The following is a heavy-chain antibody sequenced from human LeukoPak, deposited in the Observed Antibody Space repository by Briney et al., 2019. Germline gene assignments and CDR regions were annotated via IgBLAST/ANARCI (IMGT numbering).Heavy chain of an antibody. V-gene: IGHV4-30-2*01. J-gene: IGHJ3*02. Sequence: SETLSLTCAVSVGSISSGGYSWSWIRQPPGKGLEWLGYIYHSGSTYYSPSLKSRAPISVDRSKNQFSLKLSSVTAEDTAVYYCARARASIPDYAIHPAVSWESRYADAFDIWGQGTMVTVSS. CDR3: ARARASIPDYAIHPAVSWESRYADAFDI. D-gene: IGHD3-16*01. CDR1: VGSISSGGYS. CDR2: IYHSGST.